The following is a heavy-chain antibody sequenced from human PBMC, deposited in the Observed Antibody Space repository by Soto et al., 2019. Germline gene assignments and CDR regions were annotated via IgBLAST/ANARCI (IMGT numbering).Heavy chain of an antibody. J-gene: IGHJ6*02. CDR2: MNPNSGNT. CDR3: ARVKSEGETWIQLCADYYYGMDV. V-gene: IGHV1-8*01. Sequence: AVSVKVYCKASGYTFTSYDSNWVRQATGQGLELMGWMNPNSGNTGYAQKFQGRVTMTRNTSISTAYMELSSLRSEDTAVYYCARVKSEGETWIQLCADYYYGMDVWGQGTTVTVYS. CDR1: GYTFTSYD. D-gene: IGHD5-18*01.